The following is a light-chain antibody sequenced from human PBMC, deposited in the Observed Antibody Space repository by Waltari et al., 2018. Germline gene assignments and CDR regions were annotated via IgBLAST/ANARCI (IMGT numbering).Light chain of an antibody. Sequence: IQMAQSPPSLSASVGDRVNITCRASRRVSSYLNWFKQKSGKAPQVLIYSSSSLQPGAPSRFSGSGSGTDFHLTISSLQPEDFATYYCQQTYSVPHTFGQGTKLEIK. CDR2: SSS. J-gene: IGKJ2*01. CDR3: QQTYSVPHT. V-gene: IGKV1-39*01. CDR1: RRVSSY.